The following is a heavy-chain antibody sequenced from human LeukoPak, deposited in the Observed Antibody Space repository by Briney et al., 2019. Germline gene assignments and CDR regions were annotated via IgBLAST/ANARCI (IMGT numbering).Heavy chain of an antibody. J-gene: IGHJ3*02. CDR2: TYYSGST. V-gene: IGHV4-59*08. CDR3: ARTSWELNAFDI. D-gene: IGHD1-26*01. CDR1: GGSMTNFY. Sequence: SETLSLTCTVSGGSMTNFYWSWIRQPPGKGLEWIGYTYYSGSTNYNPSLKSRVTISADTSKNQFSLKLSSVTAADTAVYYCARTSWELNAFDIWGQGTMITVSS.